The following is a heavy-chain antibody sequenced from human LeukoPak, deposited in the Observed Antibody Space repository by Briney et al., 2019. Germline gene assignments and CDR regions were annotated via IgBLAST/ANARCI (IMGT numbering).Heavy chain of an antibody. D-gene: IGHD2-2*02. Sequence: SETLSLTCGVSNYSISSGYFWGWLRHSPGKGLEWIGSISHSGSTYYNPPLGRVATISLDTYKNQFSLKLRSVIAADTAVYFCXRGPYTNTNYLDPWGQGPQVPVTS. CDR3: XRGPYTNTNYLDP. V-gene: IGHV4-38-2*01. J-gene: IGHJ5*02. CDR2: ISHSGST. CDR1: NYSISSGYF.